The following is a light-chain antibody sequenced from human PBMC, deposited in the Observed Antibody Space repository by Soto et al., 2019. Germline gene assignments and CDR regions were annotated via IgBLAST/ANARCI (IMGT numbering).Light chain of an antibody. Sequence: QSVLTQPPSASGTPGQRVTISCSGSSTNIGRNYVYWYQQLPGTAPKLLIYTNNQRPSVGPDRFSGSKTDTTASLAISGLRAEEEADYYCAAGDDSLSVLFGGGTKLTVL. CDR2: TNN. V-gene: IGLV1-47*01. J-gene: IGLJ2*01. CDR3: AAGDDSLSVL. CDR1: STNIGRNY.